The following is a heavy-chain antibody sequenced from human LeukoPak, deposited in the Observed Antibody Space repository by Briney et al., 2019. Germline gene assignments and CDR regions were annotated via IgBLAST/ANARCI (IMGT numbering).Heavy chain of an antibody. Sequence: SETLSLTCTVSGGSISSNNYYWGWIRQPPGKGLEWIGSIYYSGSTYYNPSLKSRVTISVDTSKNQFSLKLSSVTAADTAVYYCARRRRIVGATPGAFDIWGQGTMVTVSS. D-gene: IGHD1-26*01. CDR1: GGSISSNNYY. CDR2: IYYSGST. J-gene: IGHJ3*02. CDR3: ARRRRIVGATPGAFDI. V-gene: IGHV4-39*01.